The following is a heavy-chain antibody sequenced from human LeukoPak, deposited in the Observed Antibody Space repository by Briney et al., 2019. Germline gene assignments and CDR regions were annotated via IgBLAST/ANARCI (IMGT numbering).Heavy chain of an antibody. Sequence: PGGSLRLSCAASGFAFSTYAASWVRPAPGEGLEWVSAITGSGGSTYYADSVKGRFTISRDNSKHTFYLQSNSLRAEDTAVYYCARDMNWGSGAFDIWGQGTMVTVSS. V-gene: IGHV3-23*01. CDR3: ARDMNWGSGAFDI. CDR2: ITGSGGST. CDR1: GFAFSTYA. J-gene: IGHJ3*02. D-gene: IGHD7-27*01.